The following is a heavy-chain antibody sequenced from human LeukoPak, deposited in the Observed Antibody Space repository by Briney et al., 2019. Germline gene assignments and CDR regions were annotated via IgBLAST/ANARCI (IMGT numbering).Heavy chain of an antibody. CDR2: ISYEGSNK. D-gene: IGHD3-22*01. J-gene: IGHJ4*02. V-gene: IGHV3-30*18. Sequence: PGGSLRLSCAASGFSFSSYGMHWVRQAPGEGLEWVAVISYEGSNKYYGGSVKGRFTISRDNSKNILYLQMNSLRAEDTAVYYCAKGRLLFDYWGQGTLVTVSS. CDR1: GFSFSSYG. CDR3: AKGRLLFDY.